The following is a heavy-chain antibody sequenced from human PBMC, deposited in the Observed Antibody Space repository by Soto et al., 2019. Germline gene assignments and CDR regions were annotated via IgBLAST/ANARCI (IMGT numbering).Heavy chain of an antibody. J-gene: IGHJ5*02. D-gene: IGHD6-19*01. CDR1: GYSGSSPYY. V-gene: IGHV4-4*02. CDR2: VFHTWTT. CDR3: ARSAGWYAIHA. Sequence: QVQLQESGPGLVKPSGTLSLTCAVSGYSGSSPYYWCWVRQPPGKGLEWIGDVFHTWTTSYNPSLRSRVAISMDKSIHQSSLDLSSVTAADTAVYYCARSAGWYAIHAWGPGTLV.